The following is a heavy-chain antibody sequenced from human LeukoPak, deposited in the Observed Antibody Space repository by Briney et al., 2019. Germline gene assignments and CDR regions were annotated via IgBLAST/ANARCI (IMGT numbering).Heavy chain of an antibody. D-gene: IGHD3-22*01. CDR2: INPNSGGT. CDR3: ASAGGKGDYYDSSGYPTPFGMDV. Sequence: ASVKVSCKASGYTFTGYYMHWVRQAPGQGLEWMGWINPNSGGTNYAQKFQGWVTMTRDTSISTAYMELSRLRSDDTAVYYCASAGGKGDYYDSSGYPTPFGMDVWGQGTTVTVSS. V-gene: IGHV1-2*04. J-gene: IGHJ6*02. CDR1: GYTFTGYY.